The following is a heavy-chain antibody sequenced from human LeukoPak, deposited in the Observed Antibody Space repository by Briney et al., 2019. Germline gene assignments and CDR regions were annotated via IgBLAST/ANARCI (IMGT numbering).Heavy chain of an antibody. Sequence: GGSLRLSCAASGFTFNNYAMNWVRQAPGKGLEWVSSISGGGETTYYADSAKGRFTISRENSENTLYVQIKRQRAEETAVYYCARDYADYVGYFFFDYWGQGTLVTVSS. D-gene: IGHD4-17*01. CDR1: GFTFNNYA. J-gene: IGHJ4*02. CDR2: ISGGGETT. CDR3: ARDYADYVGYFFFDY. V-gene: IGHV3-23*01.